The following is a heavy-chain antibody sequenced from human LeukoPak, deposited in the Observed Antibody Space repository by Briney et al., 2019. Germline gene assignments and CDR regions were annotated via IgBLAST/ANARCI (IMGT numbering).Heavy chain of an antibody. J-gene: IGHJ4*02. CDR2: IYTSGST. CDR1: GASISSGSYY. D-gene: IGHD1-26*01. Sequence: PSETLYLTCTVSGASISSGSYYWSWIRQPPGKGLERIGRIYTSGSTNHNPSLKSRVTISVDTSKNQFSLKLSPVPAADTAVYCCARDTSDYSGSYFDYWGQGTLVTVSS. V-gene: IGHV4-61*02. CDR3: ARDTSDYSGSYFDY.